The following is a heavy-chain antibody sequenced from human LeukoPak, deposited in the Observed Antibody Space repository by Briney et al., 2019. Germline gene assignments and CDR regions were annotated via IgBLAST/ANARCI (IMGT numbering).Heavy chain of an antibody. D-gene: IGHD3-22*01. CDR3: ARVQYYYDSSGYYGY. CDR1: GFTFSSYG. Sequence: GGSLRLSCAASGFTFSSYGMHWVRQAPGKGLGWVAVIWYDGSNKYYADSVKGRFTTSRDNSKNTLYLQMNSLRAEDTAVYYCARVQYYYDSSGYYGYWGQGTLVTVSS. CDR2: IWYDGSNK. V-gene: IGHV3-33*01. J-gene: IGHJ4*02.